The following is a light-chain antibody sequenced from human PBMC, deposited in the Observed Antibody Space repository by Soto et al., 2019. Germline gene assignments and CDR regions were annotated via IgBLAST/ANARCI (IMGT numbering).Light chain of an antibody. CDR3: QKYNSAPLT. Sequence: IRVTQSPSSLSASVGDRVTITCRASQGISNHLAWYQQKPGKVPKLLIYTASNLQSGVPSRFSGSGSGTDFTLTISSLQPEDVATYYCQKYNSAPLTFGGGTKVEIK. CDR1: QGISNH. CDR2: TAS. V-gene: IGKV1-27*01. J-gene: IGKJ4*01.